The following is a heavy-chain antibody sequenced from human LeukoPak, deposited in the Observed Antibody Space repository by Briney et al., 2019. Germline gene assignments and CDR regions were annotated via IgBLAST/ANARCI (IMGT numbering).Heavy chain of an antibody. Sequence: PGGSLRLSCAASGFTFSSYALSWVRQAPGKGLEWVSAISGSGGSTYHADSVKGRFTISRDNSKNTLYLQMNSLRAEDTAVYYSAKDHYIVLLPAARGQGTLVTVSS. CDR3: AKDHYIVLLPAA. J-gene: IGHJ4*02. V-gene: IGHV3-23*01. CDR1: GFTFSSYA. CDR2: ISGSGGST. D-gene: IGHD2-2*01.